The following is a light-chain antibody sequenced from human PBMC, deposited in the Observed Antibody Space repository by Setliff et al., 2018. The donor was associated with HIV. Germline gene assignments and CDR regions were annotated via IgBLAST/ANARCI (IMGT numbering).Light chain of an antibody. J-gene: IGLJ1*01. V-gene: IGLV2-14*01. CDR2: EVT. CDR3: ASYTKRNAFV. CDR1: TSDIGSYTF. Sequence: SALTQPASVSGSPGQSITISCTGTTSDIGSYTFVSWYQHYPGEAPKLILYEVTDRPSGVSYRFSGSRSGTTASLTISGLRAEDEADYYCASYTKRNAFVFGTGTKVTVL.